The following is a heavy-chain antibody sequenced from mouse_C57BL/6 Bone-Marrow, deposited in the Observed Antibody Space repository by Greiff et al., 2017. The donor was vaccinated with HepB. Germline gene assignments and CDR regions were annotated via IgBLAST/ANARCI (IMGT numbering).Heavy chain of an antibody. Sequence: QVHVKQSGAELVRPGSSVKLSCKASGYTFTSYWMDWVKQRPGQGLEWIGNIYPSDSETHYNQKFKDKATLTVDKSSSTAYMQLSSLTSEDSAVYYCARTEITTVVGSYWGQGTTLTVSS. CDR1: GYTFTSYW. CDR3: ARTEITTVVGSY. V-gene: IGHV1-61*01. J-gene: IGHJ2*01. CDR2: IYPSDSET. D-gene: IGHD1-1*01.